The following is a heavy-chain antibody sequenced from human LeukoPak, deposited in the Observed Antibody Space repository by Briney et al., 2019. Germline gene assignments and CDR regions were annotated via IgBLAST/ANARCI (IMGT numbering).Heavy chain of an antibody. Sequence: PSETLSLTCTVSGGSISSYYWSWIRQPPGKGLGWIGYIYYSGSTNYNPSLKSRVTISVDTSKNQFSLKLSSVTAADTAVYYCATNYYDSSGYYYPLFDYWGQGTLVTVSS. J-gene: IGHJ4*02. CDR1: GGSISSYY. CDR3: ATNYYDSSGYYYPLFDY. D-gene: IGHD3-22*01. CDR2: IYYSGST. V-gene: IGHV4-59*01.